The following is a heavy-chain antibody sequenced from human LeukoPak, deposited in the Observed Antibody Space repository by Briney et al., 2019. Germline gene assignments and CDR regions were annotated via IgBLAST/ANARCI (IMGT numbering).Heavy chain of an antibody. Sequence: GGSLRLSCAASGFSFSKFAMHWVRQAPGRGLESVSGISYNGDGTYYANSVKGRFTISRDNSKKTLYLQVGSLRVEDMGVYYCARGHFWSGYTYQDYFYYMDVWGKGTAVTVSS. CDR1: GFSFSKFA. CDR2: ISYNGDGT. CDR3: ARGHFWSGYTYQDYFYYMDV. D-gene: IGHD3-3*02. J-gene: IGHJ6*03. V-gene: IGHV3-64*01.